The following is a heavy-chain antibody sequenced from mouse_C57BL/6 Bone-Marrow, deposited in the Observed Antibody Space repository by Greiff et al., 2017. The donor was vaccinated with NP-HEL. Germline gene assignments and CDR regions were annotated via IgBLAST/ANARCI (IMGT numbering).Heavy chain of an antibody. CDR2: IDPENGDT. Sequence: VQLQQSGAELVRPGASVKLSCTASGFNIKDDYMHWVKQRPEQGLEWIGWIDPENGDTEYASKFQGKATITADTSSNTAYLQLSSLTSEDTAVYYCTTSLSSFSYWGQGTTLTVSS. J-gene: IGHJ2*01. CDR3: TTSLSSFSY. D-gene: IGHD2-3*01. V-gene: IGHV14-4*01. CDR1: GFNIKDDY.